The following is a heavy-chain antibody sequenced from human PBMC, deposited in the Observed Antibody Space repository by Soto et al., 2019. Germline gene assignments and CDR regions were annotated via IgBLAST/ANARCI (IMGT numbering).Heavy chain of an antibody. CDR1: GGSISSYY. CDR2: IYYSGST. V-gene: IGHV4-59*01. CDR3: ARQVIRGSYFDY. D-gene: IGHD3-10*01. Sequence: PSETLSLTCTVSGGSISSYYWSWIRQPPGKGLEWIGYIYYSGSTNYNPSLESRVTISVDTSKNQFSLKLSSVTAADTAVYYCARQVIRGSYFDYWGQGTLVTVSS. J-gene: IGHJ4*02.